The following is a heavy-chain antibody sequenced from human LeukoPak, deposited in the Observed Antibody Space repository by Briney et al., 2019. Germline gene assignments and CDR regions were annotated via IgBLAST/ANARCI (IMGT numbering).Heavy chain of an antibody. Sequence: ASVKVSCKASGYTFTSYGISWVRQAPGQGLEWMGWISAYNGNTNYAQKLQGRVTMTTDTSTSTAYMELRSLRSDDTAVYYCAREVGYCSSTSCSQGYWGQGTLVTVSS. D-gene: IGHD2-2*01. CDR3: AREVGYCSSTSCSQGY. CDR2: ISAYNGNT. CDR1: GYTFTSYG. V-gene: IGHV1-18*01. J-gene: IGHJ4*02.